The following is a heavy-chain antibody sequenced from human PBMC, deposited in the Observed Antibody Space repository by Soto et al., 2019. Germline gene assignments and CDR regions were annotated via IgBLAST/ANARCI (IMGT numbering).Heavy chain of an antibody. CDR3: ARGYRSYDSSGYYYHTHLHPLDY. CDR1: GGSFSGYY. D-gene: IGHD3-22*01. Sequence: QVQLQQWGAGLLKPSETLSLTCAVYGGSFSGYYWSWIRQPPGKGLEWMRESNHSGSTNYNPSLKSRVTISVDTSKNQFSLKLSSVTAADTAVYYCARGYRSYDSSGYYYHTHLHPLDYWGQGTLVTVSS. J-gene: IGHJ4*02. V-gene: IGHV4-34*01. CDR2: SNHSGST.